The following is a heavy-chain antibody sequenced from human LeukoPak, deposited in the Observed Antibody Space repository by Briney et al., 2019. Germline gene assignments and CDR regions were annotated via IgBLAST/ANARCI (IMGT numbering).Heavy chain of an antibody. CDR3: AKDGTGYSSGWYPTPNDY. J-gene: IGHJ4*02. V-gene: IGHV3-23*01. Sequence: GGSLRLSCAASGFTFSSYAMSWVRQAPGKGLEWVSAISGSGGSTYYADSVKGRFTISRDNSKNTLYLQMNSLRAEDTAVYYCAKDGTGYSSGWYPTPNDYWGQGTLVTVSS. CDR1: GFTFSSYA. D-gene: IGHD6-19*01. CDR2: ISGSGGST.